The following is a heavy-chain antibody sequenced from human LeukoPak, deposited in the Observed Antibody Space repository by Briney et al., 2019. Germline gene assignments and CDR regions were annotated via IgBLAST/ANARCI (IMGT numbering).Heavy chain of an antibody. CDR3: AKVPQVGATLDY. CDR1: GFTFSSYW. D-gene: IGHD1-26*01. J-gene: IGHJ4*01. Sequence: PGGSLRLSCAASGFTFSSYWMTWVRQAPGKGREWVAHIKPDGSEKYYVDSVKGRFTISRDNAKSSLYVQMNGLRAEDTAVYYCAKVPQVGATLDYWGQGTLVTVSS. V-gene: IGHV3-7*03. CDR2: IKPDGSEK.